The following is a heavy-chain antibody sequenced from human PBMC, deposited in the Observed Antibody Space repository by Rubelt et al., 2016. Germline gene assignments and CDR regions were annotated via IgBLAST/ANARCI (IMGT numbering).Heavy chain of an antibody. V-gene: IGHV3-23*01. CDR2: ISGSGGST. CDR3: AKDRWSLPRPRDWDY. J-gene: IGHJ4*02. D-gene: IGHD2-21*01. Sequence: VRQAPGKGLEWVSAISGSGGSTYYADSVKGRFTISRDNSKNTLYLQMNSLRAEDTALYYCAKDRWSLPRPRDWDYWGQGTLVTVSS.